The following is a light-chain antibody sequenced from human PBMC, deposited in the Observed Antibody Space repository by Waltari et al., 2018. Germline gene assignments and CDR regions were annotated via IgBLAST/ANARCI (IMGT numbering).Light chain of an antibody. CDR2: RNN. J-gene: IGLJ2*01. CDR1: DYTIGNPF. CDR3: ASWDGSLGGVV. V-gene: IGLV1-47*01. Sequence: QSVLSQPPSASGTPGQRVTISCSGSDYTIGNPFVYWYHQPPGAAPKLLIYRNNNRPSGVPDRFSGSKSGPSASLAISGLRSEDEALYYCASWDGSLGGVVFGGGTKLTVL.